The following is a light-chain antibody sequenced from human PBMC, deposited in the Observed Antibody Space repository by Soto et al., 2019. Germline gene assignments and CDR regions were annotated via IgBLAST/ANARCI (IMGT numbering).Light chain of an antibody. CDR3: QQYGGSPRT. J-gene: IGKJ1*01. Sequence: EILLTQYPRTLSLSPGERATLSSRPSQSVSSSYLAWYQQKPGQAPRLLIYGAFNRATGIPDRFSGSGSGTDFTLTISRLEPEDFAVYYCQQYGGSPRTFGQGTKVDIK. CDR2: GAF. V-gene: IGKV3-20*01. CDR1: QSVSSSY.